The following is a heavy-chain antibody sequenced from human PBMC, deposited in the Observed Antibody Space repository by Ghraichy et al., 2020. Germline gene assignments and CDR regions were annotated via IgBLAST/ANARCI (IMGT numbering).Heavy chain of an antibody. CDR1: GFSLSTSGMC. J-gene: IGHJ6*02. CDR2: IDWDDDK. CDR3: ARIQQRYYYYGMDV. D-gene: IGHD6-25*01. V-gene: IGHV2-70*01. Sequence: SGPTLVKPTQTLTLTCTFSGFSLSTSGMCVSWIRQPPGKALEWLALIDWDDDKYYSTSLKTRLTIPKDTSKNQVVLTMTNMDPVDTATYYCARIQQRYYYYGMDVWGQGTTVTVSS.